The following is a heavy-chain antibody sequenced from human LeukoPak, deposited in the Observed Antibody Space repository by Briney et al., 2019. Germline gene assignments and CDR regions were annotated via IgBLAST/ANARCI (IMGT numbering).Heavy chain of an antibody. Sequence: PGGSLRLSCAASGFTFSSYAMSWVRQAPGKGLEWVSTISGSGGSTYYADSVKGRFTISRDNAKNSLFLQMNSLRPEDTAFYYCARDESGPTYWGQGTLVTVSS. CDR2: ISGSGGST. J-gene: IGHJ4*02. V-gene: IGHV3-23*01. CDR1: GFTFSSYA. D-gene: IGHD3-3*01. CDR3: ARDESGPTY.